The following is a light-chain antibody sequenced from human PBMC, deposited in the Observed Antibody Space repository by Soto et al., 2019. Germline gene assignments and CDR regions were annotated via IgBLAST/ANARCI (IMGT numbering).Light chain of an antibody. CDR1: SSDVGGYNY. J-gene: IGLJ2*01. CDR2: DVN. CDR3: CSFAGSYTFVV. Sequence: QSVLTQPRSVSGSPGQSVTISCTGTSSDVGGYNYVSWYQQHPGKAPKLMIYDVNKRPSGVPDRFSGSKSGNTASLTISGLQAEDEADYFCCSFAGSYTFVVFGGGTKLTVL. V-gene: IGLV2-11*01.